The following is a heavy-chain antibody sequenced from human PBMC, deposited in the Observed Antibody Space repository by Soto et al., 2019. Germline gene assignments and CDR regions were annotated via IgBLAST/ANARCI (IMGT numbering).Heavy chain of an antibody. D-gene: IGHD2-21*02. Sequence: ASVKVSCKASRYTFTSYYMHWVRQAPGQGLEWMGIINPSSGTTSNAQKFQGRLTMTRDTSTSTVYMELSSLRSEDTAVYYCASPYCGGDCSLDRDAFDIWGQGTMVTVSS. J-gene: IGHJ3*02. V-gene: IGHV1-46*01. CDR3: ASPYCGGDCSLDRDAFDI. CDR1: RYTFTSYY. CDR2: INPSSGTT.